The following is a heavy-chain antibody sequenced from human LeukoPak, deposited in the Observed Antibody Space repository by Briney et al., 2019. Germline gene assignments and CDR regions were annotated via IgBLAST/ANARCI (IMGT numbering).Heavy chain of an antibody. V-gene: IGHV3-30*18. J-gene: IGHJ4*02. D-gene: IGHD6-13*01. CDR1: GFPFSIYG. Sequence: GRSLRLSCAASGFPFSIYGMHWVRQAPGKGLEWVAAISYDGSKEYSADSVKGRFTISRGSSKKTLYLQMNSLRAEDTAVYYCAKEQASAAVYPAFDYWGQGILVTVSS. CDR3: AKEQASAAVYPAFDY. CDR2: ISYDGSKE.